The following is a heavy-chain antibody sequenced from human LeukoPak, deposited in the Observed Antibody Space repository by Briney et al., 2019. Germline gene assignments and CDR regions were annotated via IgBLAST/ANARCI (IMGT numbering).Heavy chain of an antibody. CDR1: GFTFSSYG. V-gene: IGHV3-30*02. CDR3: AKDGARRVVVPAAKDY. CDR2: IRYDGSNK. D-gene: IGHD2-2*01. Sequence: PGGSLRLSCAASGFTFSSYGMHWVRQAPGKGLEWVAFIRYDGSNKYYADSVKGRFTISRDNSKNTLYLQMNSLRAEDTAVYYCAKDGARRVVVPAAKDYWGRGTLVTVSS. J-gene: IGHJ4*02.